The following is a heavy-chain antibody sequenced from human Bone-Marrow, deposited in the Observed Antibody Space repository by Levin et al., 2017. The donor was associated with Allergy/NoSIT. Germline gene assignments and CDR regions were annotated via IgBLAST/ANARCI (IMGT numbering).Heavy chain of an antibody. J-gene: IGHJ5*02. CDR2: LSSLFLT. V-gene: IGHV4-59*01. CDR1: RGGSCIRSY. D-gene: IGHD3/OR15-3a*01. CDR3: AKTQLWFREFHP. Sequence: LLLSFPFSRGGSCIRSYWSWIRQPRFPFLSFLFSLSSLFLTLYNPSLKSRVTISVDTSKNQFSLKLSSVTAADTAVYYCAKTQLWFREFHPWGQGTLVTVSS.